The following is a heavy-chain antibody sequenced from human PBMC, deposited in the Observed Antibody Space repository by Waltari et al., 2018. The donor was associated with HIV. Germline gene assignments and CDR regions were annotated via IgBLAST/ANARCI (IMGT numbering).Heavy chain of an antibody. CDR1: GFNFSTFG. CDR3: AKDLVTRAFFYFYGMHV. J-gene: IGHJ6*02. Sequence: QVQLEESGGGVVQSGRSLRLTCVASGFNFSTFGMHWVRQAPGKGLEGLAVISYDGNNKQYADSVKGRFTISRDNSNSTLFLQMSSLRPDDTAVYFCAKDLVTRAFFYFYGMHVWGQGTTVTVSS. V-gene: IGHV3-30*18. D-gene: IGHD3-10*01. CDR2: ISYDGNNK.